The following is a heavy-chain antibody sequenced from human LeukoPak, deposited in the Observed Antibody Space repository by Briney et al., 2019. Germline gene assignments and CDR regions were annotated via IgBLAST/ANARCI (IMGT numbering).Heavy chain of an antibody. V-gene: IGHV1-8*03. Sequence: GASVKVSCKASGYTFASYDINWVRQATGQGLEWMGWMNPNSGNTGYAQKFQGRVTITRNTSISTAYMELRSLRSDDTAVYYCARDLFEHYYDSSGSGPSSYWGQGTLVTVSS. CDR3: ARDLFEHYYDSSGSGPSSY. D-gene: IGHD3-22*01. CDR2: MNPNSGNT. J-gene: IGHJ4*02. CDR1: GYTFASYD.